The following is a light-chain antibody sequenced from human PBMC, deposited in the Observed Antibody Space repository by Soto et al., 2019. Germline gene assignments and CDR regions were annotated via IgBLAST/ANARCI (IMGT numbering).Light chain of an antibody. Sequence: DIVMTQSPLSLPVTPGEPASISCRSSQSLLHRDGYNYLDWYLQKPGQAPQLLIHLGSIRASGVSDRFSGSGSGTDFTLNISSVQAEDVAIYYCQQYHHPPLTFGGGTKLEIK. CDR3: QQYHHPPLT. CDR2: LGS. J-gene: IGKJ4*01. CDR1: QSLLHRDGYNY. V-gene: IGKV2-28*01.